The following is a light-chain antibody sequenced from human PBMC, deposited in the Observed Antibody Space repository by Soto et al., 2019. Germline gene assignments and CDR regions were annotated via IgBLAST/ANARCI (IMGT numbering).Light chain of an antibody. J-gene: IGKJ1*01. Sequence: EIVMTQSPATLSVSPGERATLSCRASQSVSTNLAWYQQKPGQAPRLLIYGASTRVTGFPDRFSGSGSGTEFILTISSLQSEDFAVYYCQQYSHWPTFGQGTKVEIK. CDR1: QSVSTN. CDR3: QQYSHWPT. CDR2: GAS. V-gene: IGKV3-15*01.